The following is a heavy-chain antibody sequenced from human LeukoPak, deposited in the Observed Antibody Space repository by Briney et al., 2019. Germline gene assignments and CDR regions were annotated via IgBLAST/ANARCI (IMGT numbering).Heavy chain of an antibody. V-gene: IGHV3-64*01. CDR1: GFTFSSYA. D-gene: IGHD3-10*01. CDR2: ISSNGGST. J-gene: IGHJ4*02. CDR3: ARVRVRGVIILYYFDY. Sequence: GGSLRLSCAASGFTFSSYAMHWVRQAPGQGLEYVSAISSNGGSTYYANSVKGRFTISRDNSKNTLYLQMGSLRAEDMVVYYCARVRVRGVIILYYFDYWGQGTLVTVSS.